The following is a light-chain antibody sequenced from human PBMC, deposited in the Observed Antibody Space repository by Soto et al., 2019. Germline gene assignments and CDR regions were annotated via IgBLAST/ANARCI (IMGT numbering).Light chain of an antibody. CDR3: SSFTTSNTPHFV. V-gene: IGLV2-14*01. CDR2: EVS. J-gene: IGLJ1*01. CDR1: SSDVGGYNY. Sequence: QSALTQPASVSGSPGQSITISCTGTSSDVGGYNYVSWFQQHPGRAPKLMIYEVSNRPSGVSNRFSGSKSGTTASLSISGLQAEDEADYYCSSFTTSNTPHFVLGTGTKVTVL.